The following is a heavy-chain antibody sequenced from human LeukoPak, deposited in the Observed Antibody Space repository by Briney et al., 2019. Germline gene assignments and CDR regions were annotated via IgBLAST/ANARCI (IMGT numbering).Heavy chain of an antibody. D-gene: IGHD4-17*01. CDR1: GGSIRSYY. CDR3: ARGPSDHGDLTYFDY. CDR2: INHSGST. V-gene: IGHV4-34*01. Sequence: SETLSLTCTVSGGSIRSYYWSWIRQPPGKGLEWIGEINHSGSTNYNPSLKSRVTISVDTSKNQFSLKLSSVTAADTAVYYCARGPSDHGDLTYFDYWGQGTLVTVSS. J-gene: IGHJ4*02.